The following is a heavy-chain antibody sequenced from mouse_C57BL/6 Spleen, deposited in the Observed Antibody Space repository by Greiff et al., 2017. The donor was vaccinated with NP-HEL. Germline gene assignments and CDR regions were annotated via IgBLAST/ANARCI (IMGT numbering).Heavy chain of an antibody. D-gene: IGHD1-1*01. CDR3: TCITTVVAPYYFDY. V-gene: IGHV1-15*01. CDR1: GYTFTDYE. Sequence: VQLQQSGAELVRPGASVTLSCKASGYTFTDYEMHWVKQTPVHGLEWIGAIDPETGGTAYNQKFKGKAILTADKSSSTAYVELRSLTSKDSAVYDCTCITTVVAPYYFDYWGQGTTLTVSS. J-gene: IGHJ2*01. CDR2: IDPETGGT.